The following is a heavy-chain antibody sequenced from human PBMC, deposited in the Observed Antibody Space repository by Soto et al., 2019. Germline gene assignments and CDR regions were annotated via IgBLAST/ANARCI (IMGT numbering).Heavy chain of an antibody. J-gene: IGHJ4*02. CDR2: ISGSGGST. Sequence: PGGSLRLSCAASGFTFSSYAMSWVRQAPGKGLEWVSAISGSGGSTYYADSVKGRFTISRDNSKNTLYLQMNSLRAEDTAVYYCALVFLHGPPGSSHFWGPGPLLTVSS. CDR3: ALVFLHGPPGSSHF. CDR1: GFTFSSYA. D-gene: IGHD3-3*02. V-gene: IGHV3-23*01.